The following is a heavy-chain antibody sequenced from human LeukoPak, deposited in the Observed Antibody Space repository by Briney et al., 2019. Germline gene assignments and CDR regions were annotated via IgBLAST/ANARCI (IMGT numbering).Heavy chain of an antibody. Sequence: PSETLSLTCTVSGGSISSYYWSWIRQPPGKGLEWIGYIYYSGSTNYNPSLKSRVTISVDTSKNQFSLKLSSVTAADTAVYYCARVESSSWYRVDWFDPWGQGTLVTVSS. CDR1: GGSISSYY. CDR3: ARVESSSWYRVDWFDP. J-gene: IGHJ5*02. V-gene: IGHV4-59*01. D-gene: IGHD6-13*01. CDR2: IYYSGST.